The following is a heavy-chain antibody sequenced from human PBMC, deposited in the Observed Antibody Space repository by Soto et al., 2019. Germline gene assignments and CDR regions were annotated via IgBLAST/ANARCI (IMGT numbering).Heavy chain of an antibody. D-gene: IGHD4-4*01. CDR2: ISYDGSNK. V-gene: IGHV3-30*18. Sequence: TGGSLRLSCAASGFTFSSYGMHWVRQAPGKGLEWVAVISYDGSNKYYADSVKGRFTISRDNSKNTLYLQMNSLRAEDTAVYYCAKDRQYPRDYFHYWGQGTLVTVSS. J-gene: IGHJ4*02. CDR1: GFTFSSYG. CDR3: AKDRQYPRDYFHY.